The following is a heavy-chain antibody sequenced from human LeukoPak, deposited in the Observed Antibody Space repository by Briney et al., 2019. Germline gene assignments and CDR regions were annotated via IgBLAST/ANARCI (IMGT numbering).Heavy chain of an antibody. CDR1: GFTFSNAW. CDR3: TRGSSGWYFDY. V-gene: IGHV3-15*01. Sequence: GGSLRLSCAASGFTFSNAWMTWVRQAPGKGLEWVGRIKSNADGGTTDYASPVKQRFTISRDDSQNTLFLQMNSLKTEDTAVYYCTRGSSGWYFDYWGQATLVTVSS. D-gene: IGHD6-19*01. CDR2: IKSNADGGTT. J-gene: IGHJ4*02.